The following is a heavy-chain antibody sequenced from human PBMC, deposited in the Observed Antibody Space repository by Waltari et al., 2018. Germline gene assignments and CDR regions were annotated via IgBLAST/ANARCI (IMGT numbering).Heavy chain of an antibody. J-gene: IGHJ5*02. Sequence: EVPLVQSRAEVKKPGESLKISCKASGYRFSSDWIVWVRQMPGTGLEWLGMMYPGDSDTRYSPSFEGQVTISADKFINTAYLMLKSLKTSDTAMYYCAKGGIPNWLDPWGQGTLVTVSS. CDR3: AKGGIPNWLDP. D-gene: IGHD6-25*01. CDR1: GYRFSSDW. CDR2: MYPGDSDT. V-gene: IGHV5-51*01.